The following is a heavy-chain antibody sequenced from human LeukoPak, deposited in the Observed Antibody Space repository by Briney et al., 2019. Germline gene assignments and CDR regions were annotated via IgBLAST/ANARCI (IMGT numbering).Heavy chain of an antibody. D-gene: IGHD2-2*01. CDR2: INPNSGGT. Sequence: ASVKVSCKASGYTFTGYYMHWVRQAPGQGLEWMGWINPNSGGTNYAQNFQGRVTMTRDTSISTAYMELSRLRSDDTAVYYCARARSIYKNTVVVPPASNLPFGYWGQGTLVTVSS. J-gene: IGHJ4*02. CDR1: GYTFTGYY. V-gene: IGHV1-2*02. CDR3: ARARSIYKNTVVVPPASNLPFGY.